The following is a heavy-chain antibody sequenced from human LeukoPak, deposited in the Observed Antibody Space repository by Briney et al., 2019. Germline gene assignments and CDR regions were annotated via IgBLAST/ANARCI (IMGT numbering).Heavy chain of an antibody. CDR3: ARAYPRAIRALDY. J-gene: IGHJ4*02. V-gene: IGHV1-2*02. CDR2: INPNSGGT. Sequence: ASVKVSCKASGYTFTGYYMHWVRQAPGQGLEWMGWINPNSGGTNYAQKFQGRVTMTRDTSISTAYMELSRLRSDDTAVYYCARAYPRAIRALDYWGQGTLVTVSS. CDR1: GYTFTGYY.